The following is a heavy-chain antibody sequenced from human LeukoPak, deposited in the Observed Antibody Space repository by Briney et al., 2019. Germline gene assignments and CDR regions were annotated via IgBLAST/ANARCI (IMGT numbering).Heavy chain of an antibody. CDR3: AKDPLWFGESGENWFDP. Sequence: PGGSLRLSCAASGFTFSSYAMSWVRQAPGKGLEWVSAISGSGGSTYYADSVKGRFTISRDNSKNTLYLQMNSLRAEDTAVYYCAKDPLWFGESGENWFDPWGQGTLVTVSS. D-gene: IGHD3-10*01. CDR1: GFTFSSYA. J-gene: IGHJ5*02. CDR2: ISGSGGST. V-gene: IGHV3-23*01.